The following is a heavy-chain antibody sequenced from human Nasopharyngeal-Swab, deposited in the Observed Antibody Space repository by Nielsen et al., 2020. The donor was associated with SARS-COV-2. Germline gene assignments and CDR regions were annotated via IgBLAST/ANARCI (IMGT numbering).Heavy chain of an antibody. Sequence: VRQAPGKGLEWVSTVSGTANRTSYADSVKGRFTISRDNSKNTLYLQMNSLRAEDTALYYCAKDWTPDYDFWSTYYRDSYNYYMDVWGKGTTVTVSS. D-gene: IGHD3-3*01. V-gene: IGHV3-23*01. J-gene: IGHJ6*03. CDR3: AKDWTPDYDFWSTYYRDSYNYYMDV. CDR2: VSGTANRT.